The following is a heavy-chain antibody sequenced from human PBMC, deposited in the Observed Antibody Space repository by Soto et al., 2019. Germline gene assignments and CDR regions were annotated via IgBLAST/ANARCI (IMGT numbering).Heavy chain of an antibody. D-gene: IGHD3-22*01. Sequence: LRLSCAASGFTFSSYAMSWVRQAPGKGLEWVSAISGSGGSTYYADSVKGRFTISRDNSKNTLYLQMNSLRAEDTAVYYCANYGGDSSGYNWFDPWGQGTLVTVSS. V-gene: IGHV3-23*01. CDR2: ISGSGGST. J-gene: IGHJ5*02. CDR1: GFTFSSYA. CDR3: ANYGGDSSGYNWFDP.